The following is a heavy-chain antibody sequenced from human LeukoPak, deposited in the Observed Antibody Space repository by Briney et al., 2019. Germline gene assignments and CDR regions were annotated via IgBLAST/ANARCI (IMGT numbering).Heavy chain of an antibody. CDR1: GFTFSDYY. J-gene: IGHJ5*02. CDR3: SHLGWFVP. Sequence: PGGSLRLSFAASGFTFSDYYMSWIRQAPGKGLGWVSRINYDGSTTIYADSVKGRFTISRDNAKNTLYLQMNRLRAENTAVYYCSHLGWFVPWGQGTLVTVSS. CDR2: INYDGSTT. V-gene: IGHV3-74*01.